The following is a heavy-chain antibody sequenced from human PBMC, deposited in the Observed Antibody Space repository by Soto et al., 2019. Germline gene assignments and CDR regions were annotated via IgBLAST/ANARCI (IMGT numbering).Heavy chain of an antibody. D-gene: IGHD3-22*01. J-gene: IGHJ3*02. V-gene: IGHV1-3*01. CDR1: GYTFTSYA. Sequence: ASVKVSCKASGYTFTSYAMHWVRQAPGQRLEWMGWINAGNGNTKYSQKFQGRVTIIRDTSASTAYMELSSLRSEDTAVYYCARGGIFDSSGYYYFSAFDIWGQGTMVTVSS. CDR3: ARGGIFDSSGYYYFSAFDI. CDR2: INAGNGNT.